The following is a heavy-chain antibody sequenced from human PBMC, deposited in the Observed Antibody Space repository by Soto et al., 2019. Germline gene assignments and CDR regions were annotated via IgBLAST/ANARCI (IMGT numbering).Heavy chain of an antibody. V-gene: IGHV4-31*03. CDR2: IYYSGST. CDR1: GGSISSGGYY. Sequence: SETLSLTCTVSGGSISSGGYYWSWIRQHPGKGLEWIGYIYYSGSTYYNPSLKSRVTISVDTSKNQFSLKLSSVTAADTAVYYCARGEWLGERRFDPWGQGILVTVS. CDR3: ARGEWLGERRFDP. D-gene: IGHD3-16*01. J-gene: IGHJ5*02.